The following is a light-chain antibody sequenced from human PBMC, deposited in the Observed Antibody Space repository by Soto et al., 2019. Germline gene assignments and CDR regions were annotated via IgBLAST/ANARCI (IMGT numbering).Light chain of an antibody. CDR2: EVS. CDR1: SSDVGAYNY. V-gene: IGLV2-14*01. CDR3: SLYTSDNTYV. J-gene: IGLJ1*01. Sequence: QSVLTQPASVSGSPGQSVAISCTGTSSDVGAYNYISWYQQHPGKAPKLLLSEVSNRPSGVPDRFSGSKSGNTASLTISGLQTADEANYFCSLYTSDNTYVFGAGTKLTVL.